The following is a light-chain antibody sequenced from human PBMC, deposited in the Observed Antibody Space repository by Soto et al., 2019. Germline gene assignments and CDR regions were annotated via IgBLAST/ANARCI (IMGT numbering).Light chain of an antibody. J-gene: IGKJ1*01. V-gene: IGKV1-39*01. CDR3: QQSYSRPRT. CDR1: QSISSW. CDR2: TTS. Sequence: DIQMTQSPSTLSASVGDRVTITCRASQSISSWLAWYQQKPGNAPNLLIYTTSILESGVPSRFSGSGSGTYFTLTISSLQPEDFATYFCQQSYSRPRTFGQGTKVDIK.